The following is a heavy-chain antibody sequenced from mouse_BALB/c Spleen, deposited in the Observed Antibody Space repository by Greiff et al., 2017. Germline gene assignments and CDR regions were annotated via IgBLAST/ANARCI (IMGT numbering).Heavy chain of an antibody. J-gene: IGHJ2*01. CDR2: IDPENGNT. V-gene: IGHV14-1*02. CDR3: TRDYSSGYFDY. CDR1: GFNINDYY. D-gene: IGHD1-1*01. Sequence: EVQLQQSGAELVRPGALVKLSCKASGFNINDYYMHWVKQRPEQGLEWIGWIDPENGNTIYDPKFQGKATLTADKSSSTAYMELRSLTSEDSAVYYCTRDYSSGYFDYWGQGTTLTVSS.